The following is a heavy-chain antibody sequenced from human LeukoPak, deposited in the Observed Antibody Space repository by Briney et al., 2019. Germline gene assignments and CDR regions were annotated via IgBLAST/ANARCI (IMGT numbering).Heavy chain of an antibody. CDR1: GFRFSDYY. Sequence: PGGSLRLSCAASGFRFSDYYVTWIRQAPGKRLEWVSYISSGGTTIYYADSVKGRFTISRDDATNSLYLQMNSLRSEDTAVYYCNSGSYHYHGVDVWGQGTTVTVSS. CDR2: ISSGGTTI. CDR3: NSGSYHYHGVDV. D-gene: IGHD1-26*01. J-gene: IGHJ6*02. V-gene: IGHV3-11*01.